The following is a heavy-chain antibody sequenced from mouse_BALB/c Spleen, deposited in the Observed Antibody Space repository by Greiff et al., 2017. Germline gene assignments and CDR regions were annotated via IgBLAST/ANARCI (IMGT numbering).Heavy chain of an antibody. CDR3: TRLHYYGYYFDY. CDR2: IRLKSNNYAT. D-gene: IGHD1-2*01. V-gene: IGHV6-6*02. Sequence: EVKVEESGGGLVQPGGSMKLSCVASGFTFSNYWMNWVRQSPEKGLEWVAEIRLKSNNYATHYAESVKGRFTISRDDSKSSVYLQMNNLRAEDTGIYYCTRLHYYGYYFDYWGQGTTLTVSS. CDR1: GFTFSNYW. J-gene: IGHJ2*01.